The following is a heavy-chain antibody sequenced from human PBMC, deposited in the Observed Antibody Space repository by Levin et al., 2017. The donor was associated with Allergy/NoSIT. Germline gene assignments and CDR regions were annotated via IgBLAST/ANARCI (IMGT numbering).Heavy chain of an antibody. Sequence: SQTLSLTCTVSGDSISIYYWTWLRQPPGKELEWMGYIYYTGNTNYNRSLKSRVTMSVDTSKNQFSLKLSSVTAADTAVYYCARGRNDYGDYWVFDFWGQGTQVTVSS. CDR3: ARGRNDYGDYWVFDF. CDR1: GDSISIYY. CDR2: IYYTGNT. D-gene: IGHD4-17*01. J-gene: IGHJ4*02. V-gene: IGHV4-59*12.